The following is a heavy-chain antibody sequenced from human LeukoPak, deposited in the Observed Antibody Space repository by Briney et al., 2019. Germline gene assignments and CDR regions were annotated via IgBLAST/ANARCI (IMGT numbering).Heavy chain of an antibody. CDR1: GYSFTSYW. J-gene: IGHJ4*02. V-gene: IGHV5-51*01. Sequence: GESLKISCKGSGYSFTSYWIGWVRQMPGKGLEWMGIIHPGDSDTRYSQSFQGQVTISVDKSINTAYLQWSSLKASDTAMYYCARQAGYCSSTSCYGSFDYWGQGTLVTVSS. CDR2: IHPGDSDT. CDR3: ARQAGYCSSTSCYGSFDY. D-gene: IGHD2-2*01.